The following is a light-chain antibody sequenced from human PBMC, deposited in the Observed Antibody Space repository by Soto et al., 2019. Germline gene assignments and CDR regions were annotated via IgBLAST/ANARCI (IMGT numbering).Light chain of an antibody. Sequence: EVVTTQSPASLSPSPGDGVTFYCRASQNIRSSLAWYQQRPGQAPRLLIYDASTRATGIPARFSGSGSGTDFTLTISSLEPEDFAVYYCQQRDNWPLTFGGGTKVDI. V-gene: IGKV3-11*01. CDR3: QQRDNWPLT. CDR2: DAS. J-gene: IGKJ4*01. CDR1: QNIRSS.